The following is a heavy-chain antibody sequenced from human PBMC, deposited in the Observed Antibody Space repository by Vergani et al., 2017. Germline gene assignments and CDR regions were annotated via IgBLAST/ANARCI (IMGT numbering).Heavy chain of an antibody. CDR1: GFTFDDYA. D-gene: IGHD5-12*01. CDR2: ISWNSGSI. V-gene: IGHV3-9*01. Sequence: EVQLVESGGGLVQPGRSLRLSCAASGFTFDDYAMHWVRQAPGKGLEWVSGISWNSGSIGYADSVKGRFTISRDNAKNSLYLQMNSLRAEDTALYYCANLKRGYSGYDPYYFDYWGQGTLVTVSS. J-gene: IGHJ4*02. CDR3: ANLKRGYSGYDPYYFDY.